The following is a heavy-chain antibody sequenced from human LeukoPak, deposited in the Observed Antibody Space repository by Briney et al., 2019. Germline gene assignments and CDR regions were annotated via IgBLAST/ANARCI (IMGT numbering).Heavy chain of an antibody. V-gene: IGHV3-7*01. D-gene: IGHD2-15*01. CDR3: ARDSYCSGGSCYGTIWFDP. Sequence: GGSLGLSCAASGFTFSSYWMSWVRQAPGKGLEWVANIKQDGSEKYYVDSVKGRFTISRDNAKNSLYLQMNSLGAEDTAVYYCARDSYCSGGSCYGTIWFDPWGQGTLVTVSS. CDR2: IKQDGSEK. CDR1: GFTFSSYW. J-gene: IGHJ5*02.